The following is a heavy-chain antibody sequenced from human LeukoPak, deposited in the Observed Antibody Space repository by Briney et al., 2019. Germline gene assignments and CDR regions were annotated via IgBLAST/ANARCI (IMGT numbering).Heavy chain of an antibody. CDR1: GGSISSYY. V-gene: IGHV4-59*12. D-gene: IGHD6-19*01. CDR2: IYYSGST. J-gene: IGHJ4*02. Sequence: SETLSLTCTVSGGSISSYYWSWIRQPPGKGLEWIGYIYYSGSTNYNPSLKSRVTISVDTSKNQFSLKLSSVTAADTAVYYCARGRRQWRFDYWGQGTLDTVSS. CDR3: ARGRRQWRFDY.